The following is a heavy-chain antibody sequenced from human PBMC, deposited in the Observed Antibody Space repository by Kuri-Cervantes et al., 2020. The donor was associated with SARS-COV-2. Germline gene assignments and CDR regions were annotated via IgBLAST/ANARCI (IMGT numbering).Heavy chain of an antibody. V-gene: IGHV3-33*01. CDR3: ARHNRNIVLMVYDYGVDV. D-gene: IGHD2-8*01. CDR2: IWYDGSNK. Sequence: GGSLRLSCAASGFTFRSYGMHWVRQAPGKGLEWVAVIWYDGSNKKYADSVKGRFTISRDNSKNTLYLQMNSLRAEDTAVYYCARHNRNIVLMVYDYGVDVWGQGTTVTVSS. CDR1: GFTFRSYG. J-gene: IGHJ6*02.